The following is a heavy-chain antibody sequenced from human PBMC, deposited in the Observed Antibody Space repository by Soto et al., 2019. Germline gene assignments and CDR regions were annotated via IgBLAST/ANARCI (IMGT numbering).Heavy chain of an antibody. J-gene: IGHJ3*02. CDR2: MNPNSGNT. Sequence: QVQLVQSGAEVKKPGASVKVPCKASGYTFTSFDINWVRQATGQGLEWMGWMNPNSGNTGYAQKFQGRITMTRNTSINTAYMEVSSLRSEDTAVYYCARATIVVVPTAMYAFNIWGQGTMVTVSS. CDR1: GYTFTSFD. V-gene: IGHV1-8*01. CDR3: ARATIVVVPTAMYAFNI. D-gene: IGHD2-2*01.